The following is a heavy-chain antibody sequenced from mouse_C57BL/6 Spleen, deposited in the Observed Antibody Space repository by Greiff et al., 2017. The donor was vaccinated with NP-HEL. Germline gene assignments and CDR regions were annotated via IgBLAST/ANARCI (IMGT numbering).Heavy chain of an antibody. CDR1: GYTFTSYW. V-gene: IGHV1-69*01. CDR3: ARSDYGSSLYFDV. Sequence: QVQLQQSGAELVMPGASVKLSCKASGYTFTSYWMHWVKQRPGQGLEWIGEIDPSDSYTNYTQEFKGKSTLTVDNSSSTAYMQLSSLTSEDSAVYYCARSDYGSSLYFDVWGRGTTVTVSS. CDR2: IDPSDSYT. J-gene: IGHJ1*03. D-gene: IGHD1-1*01.